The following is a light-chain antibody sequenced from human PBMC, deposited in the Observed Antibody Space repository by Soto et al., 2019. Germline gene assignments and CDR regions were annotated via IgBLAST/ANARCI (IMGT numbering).Light chain of an antibody. V-gene: IGLV2-23*02. CDR2: EVS. Sequence: QAASVSGSPGQSITISCTGTSSDVGSYNLVSWYQQHPGKAPKLMIYEVSKRPSGVSNRFSGSKSGNTASLTISGLQAEDEADYYCCSYAGSSTSAVFGGGTQLTVL. CDR3: CSYAGSSTSAV. J-gene: IGLJ7*01. CDR1: SSDVGSYNL.